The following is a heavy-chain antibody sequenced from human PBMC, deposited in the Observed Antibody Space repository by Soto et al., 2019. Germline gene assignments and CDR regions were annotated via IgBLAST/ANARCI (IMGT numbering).Heavy chain of an antibody. CDR2: ISSSTYYT. J-gene: IGHJ4*02. CDR1: GFTFSDYY. Sequence: GSLRLSCAASGFTFSDYYMTWIRQAPGKGLEWVSYISSSTYYTNYADSVKGRFTISRDNAKNSLYLQMNSLRVEDTAVYYCARDLRGYSYGLGYWGQGTLVTVSS. CDR3: ARDLRGYSYGLGY. V-gene: IGHV3-11*06. D-gene: IGHD5-18*01.